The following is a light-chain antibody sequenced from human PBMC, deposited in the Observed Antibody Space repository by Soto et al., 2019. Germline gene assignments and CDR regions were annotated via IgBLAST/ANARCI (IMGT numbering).Light chain of an antibody. CDR1: QSVGNW. J-gene: IGKJ2*03. CDR3: QQYNSYSLYS. Sequence: DIQMTQSPSTLSAFVGDRVTITCRASQSVGNWLAWYQQKPGKAPKLLIYEASSLESGVPSRFSGSGSGTAFTLTISSLQPDDFATYYCQQYNSYSLYSFGQGTKLDIK. V-gene: IGKV1-5*03. CDR2: EAS.